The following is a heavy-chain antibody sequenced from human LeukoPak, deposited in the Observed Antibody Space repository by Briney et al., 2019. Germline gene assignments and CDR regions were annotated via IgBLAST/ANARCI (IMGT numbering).Heavy chain of an antibody. D-gene: IGHD3/OR15-3a*01. CDR1: GYTFTSYW. J-gene: IGHJ6*02. V-gene: IGHV5-51*01. CDR2: IYPGDSDT. CDR3: ARLKTYDFLGWGPKVGGNSYHYAMDV. Sequence: GESLKISCEGSGYTFTSYWIGWVRQMPGKGLEWVGIIYPGDSDTRYSPSFQGQVTISVDKSISTAYLKWSSLKAADTAMYYCARLKTYDFLGWGPKVGGNSYHYAMDVWGQGTTVTVSS.